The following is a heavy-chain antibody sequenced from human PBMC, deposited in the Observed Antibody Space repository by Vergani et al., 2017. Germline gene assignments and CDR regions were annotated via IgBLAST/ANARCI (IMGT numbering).Heavy chain of an antibody. Sequence: EVQLVQSGAEVKKPGATMKISCKVSGYTFTDHYMHWVKQAPGKGLEWMGLVDPKDGETIYAEKFKGRVTIAADTSTDTAQLELSSLRSEDTAVYYCATPQTVTTGGMEVWGQGTTVIVSS. D-gene: IGHD4-17*01. V-gene: IGHV1-69-2*01. CDR1: GYTFTDHY. CDR2: VDPKDGET. J-gene: IGHJ6*02. CDR3: ATPQTVTTGGMEV.